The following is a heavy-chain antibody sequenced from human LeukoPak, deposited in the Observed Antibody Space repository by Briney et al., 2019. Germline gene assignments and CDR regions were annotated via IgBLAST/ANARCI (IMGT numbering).Heavy chain of an antibody. J-gene: IGHJ4*02. D-gene: IGHD2-2*01. CDR3: AREPVNCSSTSCHGEGFDY. CDR2: INPNSGGT. Sequence: ASVKVSCKASGYTFTGYYMHWVRQAPGQGLEWMGWINPNSGGTNYAQKFQGRVTMTRDTSINTAYMELSGQRSDDTAVYYCAREPVNCSSTSCHGEGFDYWGQGTLVTVSS. V-gene: IGHV1-2*02. CDR1: GYTFTGYY.